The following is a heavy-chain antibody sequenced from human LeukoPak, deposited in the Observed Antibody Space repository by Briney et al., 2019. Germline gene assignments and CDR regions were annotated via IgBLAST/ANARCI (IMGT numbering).Heavy chain of an antibody. Sequence: ASVKVSCKASGGTFSSYAISWVRQAPGQGLEWMGGIIPIFGTANYAQKLQGRVTMTTDTSTSTAYMELRSLRSDDTAVYYCARGVGGKYCSGGSCPYYYYYMDVWGKGTTVTVSS. D-gene: IGHD2-15*01. V-gene: IGHV1-69*05. CDR2: IIPIFGTA. CDR3: ARGVGGKYCSGGSCPYYYYYMDV. J-gene: IGHJ6*03. CDR1: GGTFSSYA.